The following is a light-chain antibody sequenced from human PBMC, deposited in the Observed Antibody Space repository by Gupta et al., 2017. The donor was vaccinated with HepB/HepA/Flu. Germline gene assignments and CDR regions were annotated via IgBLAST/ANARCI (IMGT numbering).Light chain of an antibody. CDR3: QHENCSSWT. Sequence: DIQMTQSPSTLSASVGDRVTITCRASQSISSWLAWYQQKPGKAPKLLIYKASRVESGVTSRCSGSGSGTECTLTISRRQPDDVATYYCQHENCSSWTFGRGTKVEIK. J-gene: IGKJ1*01. CDR1: QSISSW. CDR2: KAS. V-gene: IGKV1-5*03.